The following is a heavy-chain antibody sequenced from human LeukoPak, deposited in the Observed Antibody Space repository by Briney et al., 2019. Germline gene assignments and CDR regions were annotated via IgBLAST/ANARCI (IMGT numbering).Heavy chain of an antibody. CDR3: AKARITMVRGVNDAFDT. CDR2: ISWNSGSI. Sequence: GRSLRLSCAASGFTFDDYAMHWVRQAPGKGLEWVSGISWNSGSIGYADSVKGRSTISRDNAKNSLYLQMNSLRAEDTALYYCAKARITMVRGVNDAFDTWGQGTMVTVSS. D-gene: IGHD3-10*01. CDR1: GFTFDDYA. J-gene: IGHJ3*02. V-gene: IGHV3-9*01.